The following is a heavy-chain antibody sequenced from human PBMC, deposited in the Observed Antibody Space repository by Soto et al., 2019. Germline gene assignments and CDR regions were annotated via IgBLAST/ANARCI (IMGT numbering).Heavy chain of an antibody. D-gene: IGHD2-15*01. V-gene: IGHV4-31*03. Sequence: PSETLSLTCTVSGGSISSGGYYWSWIRQHPGKGLEWIGYIYYSGSTYYNPSLKSRVTISVDTSKNQFSLKLSSVTAADPAVYYCARGHGYGGKGFDYWGQGTLVTVSS. CDR2: IYYSGST. CDR3: ARGHGYGGKGFDY. J-gene: IGHJ4*02. CDR1: GGSISSGGYY.